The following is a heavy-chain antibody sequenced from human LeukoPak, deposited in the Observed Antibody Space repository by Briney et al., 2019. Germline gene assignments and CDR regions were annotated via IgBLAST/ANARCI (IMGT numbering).Heavy chain of an antibody. CDR1: GGSIRSSSYY. CDR2: ISSTSTSI. V-gene: IGHV3-21*01. Sequence: PSETLSLTCSVSGGSIRSSSYYWGWVRQAPGKGLEWVSSISSTSTSIYHADSVKGRFTISRDNTKNSLYLQMDSLRAEDTAVYYCARGFRAFDFWAQGTMVTVSS. CDR3: ARGFRAFDF. J-gene: IGHJ3*01.